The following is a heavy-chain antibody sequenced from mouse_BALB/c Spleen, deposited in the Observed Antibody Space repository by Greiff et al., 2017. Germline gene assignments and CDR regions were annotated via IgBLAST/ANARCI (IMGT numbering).Heavy chain of an antibody. CDR3: ARGRTYYRYDVDAMDY. V-gene: IGHV14-4*02. CDR1: GFNIKDYY. D-gene: IGHD2-14*01. J-gene: IGHJ4*01. CDR2: IDPENGDT. Sequence: LQQSGAELVRSGASVKLSCTASGFNIKDYYMHWVKQRPEQGLEWIGWIDPENGDTEYAPKFQGKATMTADTSSNTAYMQLSSLTSEDSAVYYCARGRTYYRYDVDAMDYWGQGTSVTVSS.